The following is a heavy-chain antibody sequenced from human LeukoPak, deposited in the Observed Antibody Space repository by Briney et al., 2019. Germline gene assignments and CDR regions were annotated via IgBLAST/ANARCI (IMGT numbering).Heavy chain of an antibody. V-gene: IGHV3-30*18. Sequence: GGSLRLSCAASEFTFSSYGMHWVRQAPGKGLEWVAVISYDGSNKYYADSVKGRFTISRDNSKNTLYLQMNSLRAEDTAVYYCAKDRAGRWLQIYYYYGMDVWGQGTTVTVSS. CDR3: AKDRAGRWLQIYYYYGMDV. CDR1: EFTFSSYG. J-gene: IGHJ6*02. D-gene: IGHD5-24*01. CDR2: ISYDGSNK.